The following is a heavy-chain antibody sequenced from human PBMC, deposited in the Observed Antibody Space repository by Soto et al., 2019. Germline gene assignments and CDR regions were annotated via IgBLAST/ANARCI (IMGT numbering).Heavy chain of an antibody. D-gene: IGHD6-6*01. V-gene: IGHV4-30-4*01. CDR2: IYYSGRT. CDR3: ARDRSNSPDYFDY. CDR1: GGSINSDAYY. J-gene: IGHJ4*02. Sequence: SETLSLTCTVSGGSINSDAYYWSWIRQPPGKGLEWIGHIYYSGRTYYNPSLESRLTISLDTSKNQFSLRLRSVNASDTAVYYCARDRSNSPDYFDYWGQGTLVTVSS.